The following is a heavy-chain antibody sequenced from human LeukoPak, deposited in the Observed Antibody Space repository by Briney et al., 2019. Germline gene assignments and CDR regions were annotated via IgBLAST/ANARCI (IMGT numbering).Heavy chain of an antibody. CDR2: ISGSGGST. Sequence: PGGSLRLSCAASGFTFSSYAMSWVRQAPGKGLEWVSAISGSGGSTYYADSVKGRFTISRDNSKNTLYLQMNSLRAEDTAVYYCAKDLWDDSSGYRVRDAFDIWGQGTMVTVSS. CDR1: GFTFSSYA. J-gene: IGHJ3*02. V-gene: IGHV3-23*01. CDR3: AKDLWDDSSGYRVRDAFDI. D-gene: IGHD3-22*01.